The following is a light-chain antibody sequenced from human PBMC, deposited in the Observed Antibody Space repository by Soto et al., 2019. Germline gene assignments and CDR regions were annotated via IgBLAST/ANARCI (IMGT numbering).Light chain of an antibody. CDR1: QSISNW. CDR3: QQYNSYPGT. V-gene: IGKV1-5*01. J-gene: IGKJ1*01. CDR2: DAS. Sequence: DIPMTQSPSTLSASVGDRVTITCRASQSISNWLAWYQQKPGKAPNLLIYDASNLESVVPSRFSGSGSGTKFTHTISSLQPDDFATYYCQQYNSYPGTFGQGTKVEIK.